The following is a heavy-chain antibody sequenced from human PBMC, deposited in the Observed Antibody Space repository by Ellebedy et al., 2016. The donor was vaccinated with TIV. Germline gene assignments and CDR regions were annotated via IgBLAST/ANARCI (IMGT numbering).Heavy chain of an antibody. CDR2: IYHSGST. J-gene: IGHJ3*02. CDR1: GGSISSGGYS. Sequence: LRLSXAVSGGSISSGGYSWSWIRQPPGKGLEWIGYIYHSGSTYYNPSLKSRVTISVDRSKNQFSLKLSSVTAADTAVYYCARGGSATDAFDIWGQGPMVTVSS. CDR3: ARGGSATDAFDI. V-gene: IGHV4-30-2*01. D-gene: IGHD3-10*01.